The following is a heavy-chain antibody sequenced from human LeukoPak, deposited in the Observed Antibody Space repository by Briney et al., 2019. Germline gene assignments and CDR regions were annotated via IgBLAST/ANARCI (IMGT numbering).Heavy chain of an antibody. CDR2: IWYDGSNK. D-gene: IGHD1-26*01. Sequence: GRSLRLSCAASGFTFSSYGMHWVRQAPGKGLEWVAVIWYDGSNKYYADSVKGRFTISRDNSKNTLYLQMNSLRAEDTAVYYCAKDAVVGATNWFDPWGQGTLVTVSS. V-gene: IGHV3-33*06. CDR3: AKDAVVGATNWFDP. J-gene: IGHJ5*02. CDR1: GFTFSSYG.